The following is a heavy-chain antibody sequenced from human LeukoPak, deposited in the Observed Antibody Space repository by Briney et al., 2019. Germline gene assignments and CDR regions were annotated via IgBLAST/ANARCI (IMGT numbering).Heavy chain of an antibody. CDR2: IYYSGST. D-gene: IGHD6-13*01. Sequence: PSETLSLTCTVSGGSISSSSYYWGWIRQPPGKGLEWIGSIYYSGSTYYNPSLKSRVTISVDTSKNQFSLKLSSVTAADTAVYYCIAAAAERGTNWFDPWGQGTLVTVSS. V-gene: IGHV4-39*01. CDR3: IAAAAERGTNWFDP. CDR1: GGSISSSSYY. J-gene: IGHJ5*02.